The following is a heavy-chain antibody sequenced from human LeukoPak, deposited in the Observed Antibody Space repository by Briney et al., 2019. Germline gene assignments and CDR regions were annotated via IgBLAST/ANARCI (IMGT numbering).Heavy chain of an antibody. Sequence: PSETLSLTCTVSGDSISSYYWSWIRQPAGKGLEWIGRIYTSGSTNYNPSLKSRVTMSVDTSKNQFSLKLSSVTAADTAVYYCARDGTVYGDYGSHWFDPWGQGTLVTVSS. CDR3: ARDGTVYGDYGSHWFDP. J-gene: IGHJ5*02. CDR1: GDSISSYY. CDR2: IYTSGST. V-gene: IGHV4-4*07. D-gene: IGHD4-17*01.